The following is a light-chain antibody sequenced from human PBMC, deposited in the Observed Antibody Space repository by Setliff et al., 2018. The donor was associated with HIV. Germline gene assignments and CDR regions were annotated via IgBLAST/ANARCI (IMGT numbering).Light chain of an antibody. J-gene: IGLJ1*01. CDR1: SSNIGSTY. CDR2: ENN. CDR3: GTWDSSLSAYV. Sequence: QSVLTQPPSVSAAPGQKVAISCSGSSSNIGSTYVSWYQQLPGTGPKLLIHENNKRPSGIPDRFSGSKSGTSATLGITGLQTGDEADYYCGTWDSSLSAYVFGTGTKGTVL. V-gene: IGLV1-51*02.